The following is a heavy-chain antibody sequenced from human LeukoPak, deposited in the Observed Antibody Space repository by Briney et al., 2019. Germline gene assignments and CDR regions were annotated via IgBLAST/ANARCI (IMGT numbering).Heavy chain of an antibody. Sequence: SETLSLTCTVSSGSISTSNYYWGWIRQPPGKGLEWIGSIYYSGSTYYNPSLKSRVTISVDTSKNQFSLKLSSVTAADTAVYYCASHGAGSLYNWFDPWGQGTQVTVSS. CDR2: IYYSGST. V-gene: IGHV4-39*07. CDR1: SGSISTSNYY. D-gene: IGHD3-10*01. J-gene: IGHJ5*02. CDR3: ASHGAGSLYNWFDP.